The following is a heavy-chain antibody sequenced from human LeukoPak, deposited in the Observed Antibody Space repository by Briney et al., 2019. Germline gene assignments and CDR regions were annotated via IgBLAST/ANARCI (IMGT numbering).Heavy chain of an antibody. CDR1: GFTFTSSA. Sequence: GASVKVSCKASGFTFTSSAMQWVRQARGQRLEWIGWIVVGSGNTNYAQKFQERVTITRDMSTSTAYMELSSLRSEDTAVYYCARKAMATMYDYWGQGTLVTVSS. V-gene: IGHV1-58*02. CDR3: ARKAMATMYDY. CDR2: IVVGSGNT. J-gene: IGHJ4*02. D-gene: IGHD5-12*01.